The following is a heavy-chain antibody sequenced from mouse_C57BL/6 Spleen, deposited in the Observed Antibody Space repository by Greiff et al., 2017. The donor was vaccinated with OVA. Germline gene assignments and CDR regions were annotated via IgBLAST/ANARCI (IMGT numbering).Heavy chain of an antibody. CDR1: GYSITSGYD. CDR2: ISYSGST. Sequence: EVKLQESGPGMVKPSQSLSLTCTVTGYSITSGYDWHWIRHFPGNKLEWMGYISYSGSTNYNPSLKSRISITHDTSKNHFFLKLNSVTTEDTATYYCARDDGYLAWFAYWGQGTLVTVSA. D-gene: IGHD2-3*01. V-gene: IGHV3-1*01. J-gene: IGHJ3*01. CDR3: ARDDGYLAWFAY.